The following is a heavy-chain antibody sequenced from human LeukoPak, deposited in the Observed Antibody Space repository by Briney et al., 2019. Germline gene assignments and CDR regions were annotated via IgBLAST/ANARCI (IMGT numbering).Heavy chain of an antibody. Sequence: SETLSLTCAVYGGSFSGYYWSWIRQPPGKGLEWIGEINHSGSTNYNPSLKSRVTISVDTSKNQFSLKLSSVTAEDTAVYYCARDPPTLAYCGGDCYGWGQGTLVTVSS. CDR3: ARDPPTLAYCGGDCYG. CDR1: GGSFSGYY. D-gene: IGHD2-21*02. V-gene: IGHV4-34*01. J-gene: IGHJ4*02. CDR2: INHSGST.